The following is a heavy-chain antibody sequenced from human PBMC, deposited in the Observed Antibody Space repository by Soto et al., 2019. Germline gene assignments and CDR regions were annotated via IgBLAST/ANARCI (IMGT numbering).Heavy chain of an antibody. Sequence: PGGSLRLSCAASGFTFSSYGMHWVRQAPGKGLEWVAVIWYDGSNKYYADSVKGRFTISRDNSKNTLYLQMNSLRAEDTAVYYCARESTQADYYDSSGYYFYWGQGTLVTVSS. D-gene: IGHD3-22*01. CDR3: ARESTQADYYDSSGYYFY. V-gene: IGHV3-33*08. J-gene: IGHJ4*02. CDR1: GFTFSSYG. CDR2: IWYDGSNK.